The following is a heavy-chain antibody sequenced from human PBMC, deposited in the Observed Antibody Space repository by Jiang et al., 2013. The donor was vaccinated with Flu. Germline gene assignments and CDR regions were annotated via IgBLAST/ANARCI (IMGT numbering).Heavy chain of an antibody. V-gene: IGHV5-10-1*01. D-gene: IGHD3-10*01. CDR2: IDPSDSYT. J-gene: IGHJ5*02. Sequence: SYWISWVRQMPGKGLEWMGRIDPSDSYTNYSPSFQGHVTISADKSISTAYLQWSSLKASDTAMYYCARSGANNWFDPWGQGTLVTVSS. CDR1: SYW. CDR3: ARSGANNWFDP.